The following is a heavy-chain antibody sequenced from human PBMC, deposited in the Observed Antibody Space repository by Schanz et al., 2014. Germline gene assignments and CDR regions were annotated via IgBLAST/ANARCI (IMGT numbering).Heavy chain of an antibody. CDR1: GFMFSSYG. Sequence: VQLLESGGGLVQPGGSLRLSCAASGFMFSSYGMHWVRQAPGKGLEWVGVISYDGSKKSYADSVKGRFTISRDNSRNTLYLQMNSLRAEDTAVYYCARDGYSVVVISPTESFDIWGQGTMVTVSP. CDR3: ARDGYSVVVISPTESFDI. CDR2: ISYDGSKK. V-gene: IGHV3-33*08. D-gene: IGHD2-21*01. J-gene: IGHJ3*02.